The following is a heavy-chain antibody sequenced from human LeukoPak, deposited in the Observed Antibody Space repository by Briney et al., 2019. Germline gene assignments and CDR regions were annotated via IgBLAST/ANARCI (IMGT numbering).Heavy chain of an antibody. Sequence: GGSLRLSCAASGFIFNTFWMNWVRLTPGKGLEWVAKINQDGSDMYYVDSVKGRFFVSRDHARNLVYLQMNSLRVDDTAVYYCARDFPGIGRGTFDFWGQGTIIIVSS. J-gene: IGHJ3*01. CDR3: ARDFPGIGRGTFDF. V-gene: IGHV3-7*03. D-gene: IGHD3-10*01. CDR1: GFIFNTFW. CDR2: INQDGSDM.